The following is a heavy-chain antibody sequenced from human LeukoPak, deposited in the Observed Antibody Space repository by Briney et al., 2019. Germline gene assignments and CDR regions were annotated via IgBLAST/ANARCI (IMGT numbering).Heavy chain of an antibody. V-gene: IGHV1-18*01. D-gene: IGHD5-12*01. CDR2: ISAYNGNT. CDR1: GYTFTSYG. CDR3: ARDDSGYDQTDY. Sequence: ASVKVSCKASGYTFTSYGISWVRQAPGQGLEWMGWISAYNGNTNYAQKLRGRVTMTTDTSTSTAYMELRSLRSDDTAVYYCARDDSGYDQTDYWGQGTLVTVSS. J-gene: IGHJ4*02.